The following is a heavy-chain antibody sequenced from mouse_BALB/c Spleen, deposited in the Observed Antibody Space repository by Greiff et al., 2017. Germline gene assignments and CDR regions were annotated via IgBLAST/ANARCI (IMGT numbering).Heavy chain of an antibody. V-gene: IGHV5-15*02. CDR3: ERAYYVYAMDD. CDR1: GFTFSDYG. Sequence: VMLVESGGGLVQPGGSRKLSCAASGFTFSDYGMSWVRQPPGKGPEWVAFISNLAYSIYYADTVTGRFTISRENAKNTLYLEMSSLRSEDTAMYYCERAYYVYAMDDWGKGTSVTVAA. J-gene: IGHJ4*01. D-gene: IGHD2-10*01. CDR2: ISNLAYSI.